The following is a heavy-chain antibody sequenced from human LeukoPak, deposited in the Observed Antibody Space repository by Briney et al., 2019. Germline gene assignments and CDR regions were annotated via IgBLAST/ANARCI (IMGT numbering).Heavy chain of an antibody. D-gene: IGHD2-15*01. CDR2: ISYDGSNK. CDR1: GFTFSSYA. V-gene: IGHV3-30-3*01. Sequence: GGSLRLSCAASGFTFSSYAMHWDRQAPGKGLEWVAVISYDGSNKYYADSVKGRFTISRDNSKNTLYLQMNSLRAEDTAVYYCARGLGLLGAFDIWGQGTMVTVSS. J-gene: IGHJ3*02. CDR3: ARGLGLLGAFDI.